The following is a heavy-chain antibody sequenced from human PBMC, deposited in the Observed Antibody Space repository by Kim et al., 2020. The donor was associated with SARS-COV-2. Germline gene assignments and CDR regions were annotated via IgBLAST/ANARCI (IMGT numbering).Heavy chain of an antibody. J-gene: IGHJ6*03. CDR2: INHSGST. CDR1: GGSFSGYY. D-gene: IGHD3-10*01. CDR3: ARGFPGGVLDASMVRGTRKGGYYYYYMDV. Sequence: SETLSLTCAXYGGSFSGYYWSWIRQPPGKGLEWIGEINHSGSTNYNPSLKSRVTISVDTSKNQFSLKLSSVTAADTAVYYCARGFPGGVLDASMVRGTRKGGYYYYYMDVWGKGTTITVSS. V-gene: IGHV4-34*01.